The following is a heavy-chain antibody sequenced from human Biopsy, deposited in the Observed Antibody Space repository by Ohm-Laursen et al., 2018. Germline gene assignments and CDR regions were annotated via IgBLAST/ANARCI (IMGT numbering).Heavy chain of an antibody. CDR1: GYTFINYD. CDR2: MNPKSGDT. V-gene: IGHV1-8*01. D-gene: IGHD1-7*01. Sequence: SVKVTCKASGYTFINYDIHWARQASGQGLEWMGWMNPKSGDTGYAHKFQGRVTMSRNTSISTANLEMSSLRSEDTAVYYCARGRLSGTRRALDIWGQGTMVTVSS. J-gene: IGHJ3*02. CDR3: ARGRLSGTRRALDI.